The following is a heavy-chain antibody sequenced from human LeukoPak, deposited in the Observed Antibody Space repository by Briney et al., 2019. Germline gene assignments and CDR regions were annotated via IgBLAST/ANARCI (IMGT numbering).Heavy chain of an antibody. J-gene: IGHJ4*02. CDR1: GFTFSSYS. CDR2: ISSSSSYI. Sequence: GGSLRLSCAASGFTFSSYSMNWVRQAPGKGLEWVSSISSSSSYIYYADSVKGRFTISRDNAKNSLYLQMNSLRAEDTAVYYCARDRGGGYNYARDFDYWGQGTLVTVSS. V-gene: IGHV3-21*01. D-gene: IGHD5-24*01. CDR3: ARDRGGGYNYARDFDY.